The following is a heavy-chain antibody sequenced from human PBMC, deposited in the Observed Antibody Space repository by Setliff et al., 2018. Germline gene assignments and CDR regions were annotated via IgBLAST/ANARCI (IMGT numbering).Heavy chain of an antibody. CDR3: ARMSTSGPHYDY. D-gene: IGHD2-8*02. CDR2: IHAGSSNT. J-gene: IGHJ4*02. Sequence: WASVKVSCKASGYSFSSNAFHWVRQAPGQTLEWMGWIHAGSSNTLYSQRFQDRITISRDTSATTVHMELSSLRSDDTAVYYCARMSTSGPHYDYWGQGTL. CDR1: GYSFSSNA. V-gene: IGHV1-3*01.